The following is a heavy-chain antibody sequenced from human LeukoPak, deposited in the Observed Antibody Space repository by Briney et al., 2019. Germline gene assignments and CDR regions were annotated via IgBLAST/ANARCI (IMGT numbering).Heavy chain of an antibody. CDR2: ISGYNGNP. V-gene: IGHV1-18*01. CDR3: ARAKPKNMVRGLIMRRESRYYLDY. D-gene: IGHD3-10*01. CDR1: GYTFTSYG. Sequence: GASVKVSCKASGYTFTSYGISWVRQAPGQGLEWMGWISGYNGNPNYAQKLQGRVTMTTDTSTSTAYMELRSLRSDDTAVYYCARAKPKNMVRGLIMRRESRYYLDYWGQGTLVTVSS. J-gene: IGHJ4*02.